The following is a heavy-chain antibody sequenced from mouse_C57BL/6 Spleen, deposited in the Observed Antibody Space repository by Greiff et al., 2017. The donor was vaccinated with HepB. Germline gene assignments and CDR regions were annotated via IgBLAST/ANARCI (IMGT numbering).Heavy chain of an antibody. V-gene: IGHV10-1*01. D-gene: IGHD1-1*01. CDR1: GFSFNTYA. J-gene: IGHJ3*01. CDR2: IRSKSNNYAT. CDR3: GAFGSSFAY. Sequence: EVKLMESGGGLVQPKGSLKLSCAASGFSFNTYAMNWVRQAPGKGLEWVARIRSKSNNYATYYADSGKDRFTISRDDSESMLYLQMNNLKTEATAMYSCGAFGSSFAYWGQGTLVTVSA.